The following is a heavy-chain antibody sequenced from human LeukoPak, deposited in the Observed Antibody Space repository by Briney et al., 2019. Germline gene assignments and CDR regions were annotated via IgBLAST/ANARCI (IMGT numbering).Heavy chain of an antibody. CDR1: RFTFSNYA. J-gene: IGHJ4*02. V-gene: IGHV3-23*01. D-gene: IGHD2-8*01. Sequence: GGSLRLSCAASRFTFSNYAMSWVRQAPGKGLEWVSTITDSSGGSTYYADSVKGRFTISRDNSKNTLYLQMNSLRAEDTAVYYRAKVPYCTNGLCYTRYHFDYWGQGTLVTVSS. CDR3: AKVPYCTNGLCYTRYHFDY. CDR2: ITDSSGGST.